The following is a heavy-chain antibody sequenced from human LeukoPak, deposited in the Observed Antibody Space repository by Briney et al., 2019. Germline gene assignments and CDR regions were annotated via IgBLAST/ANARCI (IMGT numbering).Heavy chain of an antibody. CDR2: INPNSGGT. V-gene: IGHV1-2*02. J-gene: IGHJ6*03. CDR3: ARERYSSSPRSMDV. CDR1: GYTFTGYY. D-gene: IGHD6-13*01. Sequence: GASVKVSCKASGYTFTGYYMHWVRQAPGQGLEWMGWINPNSGGTNYAQTVQGRVTMTTDTSTNTAYMELRSLRSDDTAVYYCARERYSSSPRSMDVWGKGTTVTVSS.